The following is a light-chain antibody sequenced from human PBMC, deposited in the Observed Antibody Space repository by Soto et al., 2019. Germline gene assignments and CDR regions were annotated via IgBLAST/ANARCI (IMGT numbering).Light chain of an antibody. CDR2: HDD. J-gene: IGLJ3*02. CDR1: SSNIGKNA. V-gene: IGLV1-36*01. CDR3: ATWDDSLNAWL. Sequence: QSVLTQPPSVSEAPRQRVTISCSGSSSNIGKNAVNWYQQFPGKAPKLLIYHDDLLPSGVSDRFSGSKSGTSASLAISGLQSEDEADYYCATWDDSLNAWLFGGGTKLTVL.